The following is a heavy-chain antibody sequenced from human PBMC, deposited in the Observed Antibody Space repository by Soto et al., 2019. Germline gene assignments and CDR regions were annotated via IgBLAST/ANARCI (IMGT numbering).Heavy chain of an antibody. CDR3: ARLVEYCSSTSCFSPGGAFDY. Sequence: PGESLKISCKGSGYSFTSYWIGWVRQMPGKGLEWMGIIYPGDSDTRYSPSLQGQVTISADKSISTAYLQWSSLKASDTAMYYCARLVEYCSSTSCFSPGGAFDYWGQGTLVTVSS. V-gene: IGHV5-51*01. CDR1: GYSFTSYW. CDR2: IYPGDSDT. D-gene: IGHD2-2*01. J-gene: IGHJ4*02.